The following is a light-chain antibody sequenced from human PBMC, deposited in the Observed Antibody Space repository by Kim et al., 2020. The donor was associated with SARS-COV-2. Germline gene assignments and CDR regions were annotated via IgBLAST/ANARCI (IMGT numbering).Light chain of an antibody. Sequence: SYELTQPPSVSVAPGKTAMITCGGNNIGSKSVHWYQQKPGQAPVLVIYYDSDRPSGIPERFSGSNSGNTATLTISRVEAGDEADYYCQVWDSSRVFG. CDR1: NIGSKS. J-gene: IGLJ3*02. CDR3: QVWDSSRV. CDR2: YDS. V-gene: IGLV3-21*04.